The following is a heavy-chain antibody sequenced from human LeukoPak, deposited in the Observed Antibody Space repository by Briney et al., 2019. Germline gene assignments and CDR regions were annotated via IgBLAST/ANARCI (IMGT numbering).Heavy chain of an antibody. D-gene: IGHD3-10*01. Sequence: KESGPTLVNPTQTLTLTCTFSGFSLSTSGVGVGWIRQPPGKALEWLALIYWNDDKRYSPSLKSRLTITKDTSKNQVVLTMTNMDPVDTATYYCAHRLPPQGWFGELLDAFDIWGQGTMVTVSS. CDR2: IYWNDDK. V-gene: IGHV2-5*01. J-gene: IGHJ3*02. CDR3: AHRLPPQGWFGELLDAFDI. CDR1: GFSLSTSGVG.